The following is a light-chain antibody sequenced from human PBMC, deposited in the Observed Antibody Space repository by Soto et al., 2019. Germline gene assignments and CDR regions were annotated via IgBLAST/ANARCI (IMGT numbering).Light chain of an antibody. J-gene: IGKJ2*01. CDR2: KAS. CDR3: QQYNNYPFT. V-gene: IGKV1-5*03. Sequence: DIQMTQFPSTLSASVGDRVTITCRASQSISAWLAWYQLKPGKAPNLLISKASTLDSGVPSRFSGSGSGTEFPLNISSLQPDDFATYFCQQYNNYPFTFGQGTMLEIK. CDR1: QSISAW.